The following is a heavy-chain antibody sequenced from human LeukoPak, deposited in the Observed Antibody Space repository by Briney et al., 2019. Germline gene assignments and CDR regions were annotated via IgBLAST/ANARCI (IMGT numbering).Heavy chain of an antibody. CDR3: AKDTSMVTWFDY. CDR1: GFIFSSYG. D-gene: IGHD5-18*01. Sequence: GGSLRLSCAASGFIFSSYGMHWVRQAPGKGLEWVAVISYDGNNKYYADSVKGRFTISRDNSKNTLYLQMNSLRAEDTAVYYCAKDTSMVTWFDYWGQGTLVTVSS. J-gene: IGHJ4*02. CDR2: ISYDGNNK. V-gene: IGHV3-30*18.